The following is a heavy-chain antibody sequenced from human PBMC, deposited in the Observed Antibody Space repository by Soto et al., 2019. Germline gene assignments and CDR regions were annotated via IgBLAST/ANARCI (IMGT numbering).Heavy chain of an antibody. V-gene: IGHV1-24*01. D-gene: IGHD3-22*01. CDR2: FDPEDGET. Sequence: ASVKVSCKVSGYTLTELSIHWVRQAPGKGLEWMGGFDPEDGETIYAQKFQGRVTMTEDTSTDTAYMELSSLRSEDTAVYYCATDSTRITMIVVVPRRLAFDIWGQGTVVTVSS. CDR1: GYTLTELS. CDR3: ATDSTRITMIVVVPRRLAFDI. J-gene: IGHJ3*02.